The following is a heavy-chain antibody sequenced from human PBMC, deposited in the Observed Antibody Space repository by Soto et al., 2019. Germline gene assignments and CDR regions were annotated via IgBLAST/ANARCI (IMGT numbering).Heavy chain of an antibody. CDR2: FDPEDGET. V-gene: IGHV1-24*01. CDR1: GYTLTELS. CDR3: ATSICGSYRFAY. D-gene: IGHD3-16*02. J-gene: IGHJ4*02. Sequence: ASVKVSCKVSGYTLTELSMHWVRQAPGKGLEWMGGFDPEDGETIYAQKFQGRVTMTEDTSTDTAYMELSSLRSEDTAVYYCATSICGSYRFAYWGQGILVTVS.